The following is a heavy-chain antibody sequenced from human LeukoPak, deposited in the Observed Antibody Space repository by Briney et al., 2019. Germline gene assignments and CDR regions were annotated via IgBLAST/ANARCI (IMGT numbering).Heavy chain of an antibody. CDR3: AGSGDYYYGMDV. Sequence: GASVKVSCKASGGTFSSYAISWVRQAPGQGLEWMGGIIPIFGTANYAQKFQGRVTITADESTSTAYMELSSLRSEDTAVYYCAGSGDYYYGMDVWGQGTTVTVSS. J-gene: IGHJ6*02. CDR1: GGTFSSYA. V-gene: IGHV1-69*13. D-gene: IGHD2-15*01. CDR2: IIPIFGTA.